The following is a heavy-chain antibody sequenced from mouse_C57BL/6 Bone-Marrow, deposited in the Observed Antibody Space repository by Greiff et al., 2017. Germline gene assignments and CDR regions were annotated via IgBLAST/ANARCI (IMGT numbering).Heavy chain of an antibody. J-gene: IGHJ4*01. CDR1: GFTFSSYG. CDR2: ISSGGSYT. Sequence: EVQGEESGGDLVKPGASVKLSCAASGFTFSSYGMSWVRQTPDKRLEWVATISSGGSYTYYPDSVKGRFTISRDNAKNTLYLQMSSLKSEDTAMYYCARLDYCALDYWGQGTAVTVSA. CDR3: ARLDYCALDY. V-gene: IGHV5-6*01.